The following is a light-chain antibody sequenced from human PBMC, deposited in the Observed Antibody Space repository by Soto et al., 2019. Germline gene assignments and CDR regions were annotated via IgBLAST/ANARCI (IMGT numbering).Light chain of an antibody. CDR2: EVA. CDR3: CSHSSSTTWM. CDR1: SSDVGGYNF. Sequence: QSALTQTASVSGSPGQSITMSCTGTSSDVGGYNFVSWYQQHPGKAPKLIVHEVANRLSGVSGRFSGSKSGNTAFLTISGLHAEDEAVYYCCSHSSSTTWMFGGGTKLTVL. V-gene: IGLV2-14*03. J-gene: IGLJ3*02.